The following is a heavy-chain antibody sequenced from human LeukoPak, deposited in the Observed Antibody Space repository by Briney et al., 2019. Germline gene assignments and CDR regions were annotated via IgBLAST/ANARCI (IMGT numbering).Heavy chain of an antibody. V-gene: IGHV3-9*01. D-gene: IGHD6-19*01. CDR3: ATDTGIAVAGTIDY. J-gene: IGHJ4*02. CDR2: INWNSGSI. Sequence: PGRSLRLSCAASGVTFGDYARHWLRQAPGKGLEWVSGINWNSGSIGYAASVKRRFTISRDNAKNSLYLQMNSLRAEDTALYYCATDTGIAVAGTIDYWGQGTLVTVSS. CDR1: GVTFGDYA.